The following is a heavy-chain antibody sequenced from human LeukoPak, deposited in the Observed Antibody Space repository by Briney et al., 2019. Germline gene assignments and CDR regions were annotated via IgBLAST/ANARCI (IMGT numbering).Heavy chain of an antibody. V-gene: IGHV1-46*01. J-gene: IGHJ4*02. CDR3: ARENPTHYFDY. CDR1: GYTFTSYY. Sequence: ASVKVSCKASGYTFTSYYIHWVRQAPGQGLEWMEIINPSGGSTSYAQKFQGRVTMTSDTSASTVYMELSSLGSEDTAAYYCARENPTHYFDYWGQGTLVTVSS. CDR2: INPSGGST.